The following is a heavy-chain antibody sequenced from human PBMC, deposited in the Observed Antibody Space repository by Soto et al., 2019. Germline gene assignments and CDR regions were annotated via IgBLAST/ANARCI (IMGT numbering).Heavy chain of an antibody. Sequence: VQLLESGGGLVQPGGSLRLSCAASGFTFNNYAMTWVRQAPGKGLEWVSAISGGGDTTSYADSVKGRFTVSRDGSKNTLYLQMSSLRAEDTALYYCAKGRGGSGSLTPRVDFWGQGNLVTVSS. D-gene: IGHD3-10*01. V-gene: IGHV3-23*01. CDR3: AKGRGGSGSLTPRVDF. CDR1: GFTFNNYA. J-gene: IGHJ4*02. CDR2: ISGGGDTT.